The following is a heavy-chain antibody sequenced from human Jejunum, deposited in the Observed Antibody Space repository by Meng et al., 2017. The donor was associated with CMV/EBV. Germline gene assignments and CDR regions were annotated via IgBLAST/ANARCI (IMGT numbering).Heavy chain of an antibody. D-gene: IGHD3-3*01. CDR2: IYYSGST. V-gene: IGHV4-59*01. CDR1: SYY. J-gene: IGHJ4*02. Sequence: SYYWSWIRQPPGKGLEWIGRIYYSGSTNYNPSLKSRVTISVDSSKNQFSLKLTSVTAADTAVYHCARITLDYDFWGGSYYFDSWGQGALVTVSS. CDR3: ARITLDYDFWGGSYYFDS.